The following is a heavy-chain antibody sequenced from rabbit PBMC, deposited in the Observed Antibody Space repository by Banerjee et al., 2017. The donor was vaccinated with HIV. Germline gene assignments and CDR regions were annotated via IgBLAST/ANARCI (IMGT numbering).Heavy chain of an antibody. CDR2: IDVSSGST. D-gene: IGHD1-1*01. J-gene: IGHJ3*01. Sequence: QSLEESGGDLVKPGASLTLTCTASGLDFSSSYWICWVRQAPGKGLEWIACIDVSSGSTHYASWAKGRFTISKTSSTTVTLQMTSLTAADTATYFCARDSAGVIGWNFGLWGQGTLVTVS. CDR3: ARDSAGVIGWNFGL. V-gene: IGHV1S40*01. CDR1: GLDFSSSYW.